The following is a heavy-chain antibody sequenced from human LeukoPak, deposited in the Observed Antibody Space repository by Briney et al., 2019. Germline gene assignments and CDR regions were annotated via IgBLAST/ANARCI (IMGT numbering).Heavy chain of an antibody. CDR3: ALRPRGTVTTLFDY. Sequence: SVKVSCKASGGTFSSYATSWVRQAPGQGLEWMGRIIPILGIANYAQKFQGRVTITADKSTSTAYMELSSLRSEDTAVYYCALRPRGTVTTLFDYWGQGTLVTVSS. CDR2: IIPILGIA. V-gene: IGHV1-69*04. CDR1: GGTFSSYA. D-gene: IGHD4-4*01. J-gene: IGHJ4*02.